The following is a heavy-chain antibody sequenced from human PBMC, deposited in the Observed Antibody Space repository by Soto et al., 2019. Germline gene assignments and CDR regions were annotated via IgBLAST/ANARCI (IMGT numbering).Heavy chain of an antibody. Sequence: ASVKVSCKASGYTFTSYDINWVRQATGQGLEWMGWMNPNSGNTGYAQKFQGRVTMTRNTSISTAYMELSSLRSEDTAVYYCARGRSGSAIYYYYYYMDVWGKGTTVTVSS. CDR2: MNPNSGNT. CDR1: GYTFTSYD. V-gene: IGHV1-8*01. D-gene: IGHD3-10*01. CDR3: ARGRSGSAIYYYYYYMDV. J-gene: IGHJ6*03.